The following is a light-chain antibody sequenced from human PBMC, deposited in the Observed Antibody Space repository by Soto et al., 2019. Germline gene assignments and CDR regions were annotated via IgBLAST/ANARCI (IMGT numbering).Light chain of an antibody. CDR2: KAS. Sequence: DIQMTHAPSTLSGSVGDRVTITCRASQTISSWLACYQQKPGKAPKLLIYKASSLESGVQSRFSGSGSGTEFTLTIRSLQPDDFATYYCKQYNSYWTCGQGTKVDIK. CDR1: QTISSW. CDR3: KQYNSYWT. J-gene: IGKJ1*01. V-gene: IGKV1-5*03.